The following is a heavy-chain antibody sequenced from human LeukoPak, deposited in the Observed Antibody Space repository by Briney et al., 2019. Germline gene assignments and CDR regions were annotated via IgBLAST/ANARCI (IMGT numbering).Heavy chain of an antibody. D-gene: IGHD5-12*01. CDR1: GYTFSSSE. Sequence: GASVKVSCKASGYTFSSSEISWVRQAPGQGLEWIGWTSPYSGRTTYGHKFQGRVTLTTDRPTSTARMELRSLRSDDTAVYYCARQNHPMGYSYKYYMDVWGKGTTVTVSS. J-gene: IGHJ6*03. CDR2: TSPYSGRT. V-gene: IGHV1-18*01. CDR3: ARQNHPMGYSYKYYMDV.